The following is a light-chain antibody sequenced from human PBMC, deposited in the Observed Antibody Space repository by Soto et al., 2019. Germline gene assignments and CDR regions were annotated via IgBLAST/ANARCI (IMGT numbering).Light chain of an antibody. J-gene: IGKJ1*01. CDR3: QLYNSYSQAT. V-gene: IGKV1-5*03. CDR1: QSLGTW. Sequence: DIQMTQSPSTLSASVGDRVTITCRASQSLGTWLAWYQQKPWKAPKLLIYKASTLKSGVPSRFSGSGSGTEFTLTISSLQPDDFATYYCQLYNSYSQATFGQGTKVDI. CDR2: KAS.